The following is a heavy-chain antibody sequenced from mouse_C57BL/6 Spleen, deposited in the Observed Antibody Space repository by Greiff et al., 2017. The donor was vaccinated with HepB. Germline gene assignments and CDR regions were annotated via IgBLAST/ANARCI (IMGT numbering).Heavy chain of an antibody. CDR3: ARELWLRRGYFDV. Sequence: EVKLVESGGGLVKPGGSLKLSCAASGFTFSSYAMSWVRQTPEKRLEWVATISDGGSYTYYLDNVKCRFTISRDNAMNNLYLQMSHLKSEDTAMYYCARELWLRRGYFDVWGTGTTVTVAS. V-gene: IGHV5-4*01. D-gene: IGHD2-2*01. CDR1: GFTFSSYA. CDR2: ISDGGSYT. J-gene: IGHJ1*03.